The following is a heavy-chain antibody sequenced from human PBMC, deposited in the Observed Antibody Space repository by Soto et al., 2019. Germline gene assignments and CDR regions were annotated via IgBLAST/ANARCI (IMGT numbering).Heavy chain of an antibody. D-gene: IGHD4-17*01. V-gene: IGHV4-39*01. CDR3: ARHPVGDYGLRRYYFDY. CDR1: GGSISSSSYY. J-gene: IGHJ4*02. Sequence: SETLSLTCTVSGGSISSSSYYWGWIRQPPGKGLEWIGSIYYSGSTYYNPSLKSRVTISVDTSKNQFSLKLSSVTAADTAVYYCARHPVGDYGLRRYYFDYWGQGTLVTVSS. CDR2: IYYSGST.